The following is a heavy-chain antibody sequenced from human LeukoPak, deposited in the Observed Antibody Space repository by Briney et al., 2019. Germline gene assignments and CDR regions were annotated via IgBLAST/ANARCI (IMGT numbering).Heavy chain of an antibody. V-gene: IGHV3-21*01. CDR2: ITGSGSYI. Sequence: GGSLRLSCAASGFTFSSYWMTWVRQAPGKGLDWVSSITGSGSYIFYADSVKGRLTISRDNAKNSLYLQMNSLRAEDAAVYYCARVSSEMRDYWGQGTLVTVSS. CDR1: GFTFSSYW. D-gene: IGHD5-24*01. J-gene: IGHJ4*02. CDR3: ARVSSEMRDY.